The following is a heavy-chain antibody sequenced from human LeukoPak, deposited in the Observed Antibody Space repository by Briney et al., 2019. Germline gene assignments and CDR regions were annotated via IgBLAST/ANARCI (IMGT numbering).Heavy chain of an antibody. Sequence: HPGGSLRLSCAASGFTFSSYAMHWVRQAPGKGLEWVAVISYDGSNKYYADSVKGRFTISRDNSENTLYLQMNSLRAEDTAVYYCVYRPNWGQGTLVTASS. D-gene: IGHD2-2*02. V-gene: IGHV3-30*04. CDR1: GFTFSSYA. CDR2: ISYDGSNK. CDR3: VYRPN. J-gene: IGHJ4*02.